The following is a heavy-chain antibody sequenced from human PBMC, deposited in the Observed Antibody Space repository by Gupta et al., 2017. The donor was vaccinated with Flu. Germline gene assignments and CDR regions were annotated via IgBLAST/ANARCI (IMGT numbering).Heavy chain of an antibody. Sequence: SMNWVRQAPGKGLEWVSSISSSSSYIYYADSVRGRFTISRDNAKNSLYLQMNSLRAEDTAVYYCARFWGQPSFYVDVWGKGTTVTVSS. CDR2: ISSSSSYI. D-gene: IGHD3-16*01. J-gene: IGHJ6*04. V-gene: IGHV3-21*06. CDR1: S. CDR3: ARFWGQPSFYVDV.